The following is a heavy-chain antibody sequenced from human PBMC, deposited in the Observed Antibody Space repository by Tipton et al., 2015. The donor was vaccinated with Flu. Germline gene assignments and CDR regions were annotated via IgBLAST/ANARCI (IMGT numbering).Heavy chain of an antibody. Sequence: TLSLTCTVSGGSISSSSYYWGWIRQPPGKGLEWIGSIYYSGSTYYNPSLKSRVTISVDTSKNQFSLKLSSVTAADTAVYYCARPTDDYGDYPQWYFDLWGRGTLVTVSS. CDR2: IYYSGST. D-gene: IGHD4-17*01. V-gene: IGHV4-39*01. CDR1: GGSISSSSYY. CDR3: ARPTDDYGDYPQWYFDL. J-gene: IGHJ2*01.